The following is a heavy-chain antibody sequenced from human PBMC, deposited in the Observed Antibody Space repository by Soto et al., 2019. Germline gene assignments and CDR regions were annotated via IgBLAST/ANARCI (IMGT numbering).Heavy chain of an antibody. CDR2: IYYSGST. CDR1: GGSISSYY. CDR3: ARVLFGVVPSNYYYYMDV. J-gene: IGHJ6*03. V-gene: IGHV4-59*01. Sequence: AETLSLTCTVSGGSISSYYWSWIRQPPGKGLEWIGYIYYSGSTNYNPSLKSRVTISVDTSKNQFSLKLSSVTAADTAVYYCARVLFGVVPSNYYYYMDVWGKGTTVTVSS. D-gene: IGHD3-3*01.